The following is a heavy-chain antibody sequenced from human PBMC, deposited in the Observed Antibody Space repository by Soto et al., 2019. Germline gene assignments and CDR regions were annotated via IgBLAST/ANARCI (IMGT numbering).Heavy chain of an antibody. Sequence: PSETLSLPCILSAGSISSSSYYCGWIRQPPGKGLEWIGSIYYSGSTYYNPSLKSRVTISVDTSKNQFSLKLSSVTAADTAVFYCARNRARNWFDPWGRGPLVVVSS. CDR1: AGSISSSSYY. J-gene: IGHJ5*02. V-gene: IGHV4-39*01. CDR3: ARNRARNWFDP. CDR2: IYYSGST. D-gene: IGHD6-6*01.